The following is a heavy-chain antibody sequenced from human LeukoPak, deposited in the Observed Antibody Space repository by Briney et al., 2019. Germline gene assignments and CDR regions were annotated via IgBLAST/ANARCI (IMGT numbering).Heavy chain of an antibody. D-gene: IGHD6-19*01. CDR1: GFTFNSYA. CDR3: ARDGYVSGWAFDY. Sequence: PGGSLRLSCAASGFTFNSYAMHWVRQAPGKGLEWVAVILYDGSNKYCADSVKGRFTVSRDNSKNTLYLQMDSLRVGDTAMYYCARDGYVSGWAFDYWGPGTLVTVSS. J-gene: IGHJ4*02. V-gene: IGHV3-30*04. CDR2: ILYDGSNK.